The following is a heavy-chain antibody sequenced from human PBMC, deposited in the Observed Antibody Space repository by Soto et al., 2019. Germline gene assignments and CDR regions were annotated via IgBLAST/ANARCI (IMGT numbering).Heavy chain of an antibody. CDR1: GYTFSSYW. Sequence: LGESLKISCKGSGYTFSSYWIDWVRQMPGKGLEWMGIIYPGDSDTTYSPSFQGQVTISADMSTSTAYLQWGSLKASDTAIYYCASAYYGSAGFYVPFDSWGQGTLVTVSS. CDR2: IYPGDSDT. CDR3: ASAYYGSAGFYVPFDS. J-gene: IGHJ4*02. D-gene: IGHD3-10*01. V-gene: IGHV5-51*01.